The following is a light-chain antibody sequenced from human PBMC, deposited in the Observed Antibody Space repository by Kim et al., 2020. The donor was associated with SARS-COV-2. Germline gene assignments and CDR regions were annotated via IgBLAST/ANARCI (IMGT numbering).Light chain of an antibody. CDR1: QSVSSN. CDR2: GAS. J-gene: IGKJ1*01. CDR3: QQYNNWPPWT. Sequence: SPVEGATPTCRASQSVSSNLAWYQQKPGQAPRLLIYGASTRATGIPARFSGSGSGTEFTLTISSLQSEDFAVYYCQQYNNWPPWTFGQGTKVDIK. V-gene: IGKV3-15*01.